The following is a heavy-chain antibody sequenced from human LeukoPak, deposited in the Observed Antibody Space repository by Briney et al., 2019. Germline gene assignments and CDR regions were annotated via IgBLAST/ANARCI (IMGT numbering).Heavy chain of an antibody. V-gene: IGHV4-39*01. CDR2: IYYSGST. Sequence: SETLSLTCTVSGGSISSSSYYWGWIRQPPGKGLEWIGSIYYSGSTYYNPSLKSRVTISVDTSKNQFSLKLSSVTAADTAVYYCARSLRYFDWLFPSFDYWGQGTLVTVSS. J-gene: IGHJ4*02. CDR1: GGSISSSSYY. CDR3: ARSLRYFDWLFPSFDY. D-gene: IGHD3-9*01.